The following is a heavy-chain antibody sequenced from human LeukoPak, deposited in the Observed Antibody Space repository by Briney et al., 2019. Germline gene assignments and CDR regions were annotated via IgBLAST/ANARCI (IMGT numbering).Heavy chain of an antibody. CDR3: ARGGGGGWDIDI. CDR1: GFTFSDYY. V-gene: IGHV3-11*01. Sequence: PGGSLRLSCAASGFTFSDYYMNWLRQAPGKGLEWVSYISSSGITIYYADSVKGRFTISRDNAKNSLYLQMNSLRAEDTAVYYCARGGGGGWDIDIWGQGTMGTVSA. CDR2: ISSSGITI. J-gene: IGHJ3*02. D-gene: IGHD6-19*01.